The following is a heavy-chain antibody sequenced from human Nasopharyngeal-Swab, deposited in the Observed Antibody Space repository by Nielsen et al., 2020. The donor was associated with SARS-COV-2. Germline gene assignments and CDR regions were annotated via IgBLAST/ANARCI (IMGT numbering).Heavy chain of an antibody. CDR2: INRSGST. J-gene: IGHJ4*02. V-gene: IGHV4-34*01. D-gene: IGHD3-10*01. Sequence: SETLSLTCAVYGASFSGYYWSWIRQTPGKGLEWIGEINRSGSTGYNPSLKSQVTISVDTSKNQFSLKLSSVTAADTAVYYCARHLSRTFYYGSGVRDFDFWGQGTLVTVSS. CDR1: GASFSGYY. CDR3: ARHLSRTFYYGSGVRDFDF.